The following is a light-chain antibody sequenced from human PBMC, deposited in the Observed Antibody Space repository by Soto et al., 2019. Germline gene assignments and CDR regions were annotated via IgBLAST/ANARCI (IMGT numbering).Light chain of an antibody. CDR2: GAS. Sequence: EIVLTQYPGTLSLSPGERATLSCRASQSVSSSYLAWYQQKPGQAPRLLIYGASSRATGIPDRFTGSGSGTEFTLTISRLQTDDFATYYCQQYNSYSWTFGQGTKVDI. CDR3: QQYNSYSWT. J-gene: IGKJ1*01. CDR1: QSVSSSY. V-gene: IGKV3-20*01.